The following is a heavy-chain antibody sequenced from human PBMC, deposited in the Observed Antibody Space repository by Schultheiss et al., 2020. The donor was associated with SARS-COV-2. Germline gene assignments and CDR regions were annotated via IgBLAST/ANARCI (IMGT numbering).Heavy chain of an antibody. D-gene: IGHD1-1*01. J-gene: IGHJ1*01. V-gene: IGHV4-34*01. CDR1: GFTFSSYA. CDR2: INHSGST. Sequence: GSLRLSCAASGFTFSSYAMSWVRQAPGKGLEWIGEINHSGSTNYKPSLKSLVTISVDTCKNQFSLKLSSVTAADTAVYYCARSGRYFQHWAQGTLVTVSS. CDR3: ARSGRYFQH.